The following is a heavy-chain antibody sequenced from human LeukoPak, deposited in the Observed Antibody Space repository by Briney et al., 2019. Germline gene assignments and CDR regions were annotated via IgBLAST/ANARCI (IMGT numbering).Heavy chain of an antibody. CDR3: AKERIVVVIEYYFDY. D-gene: IGHD3-22*01. CDR2: ISGSGGST. V-gene: IGHV3-23*01. J-gene: IGHJ4*02. CDR1: GFTFSSYA. Sequence: GGSLRLSCAASGFTFSSYAMSWVRQAPGKGLGWVSAISGSGGSTYYADSVKGRFTISRDNSKNTLYLQMNSLRAEDTAVYYCAKERIVVVIEYYFDYWGQGTLVTVSS.